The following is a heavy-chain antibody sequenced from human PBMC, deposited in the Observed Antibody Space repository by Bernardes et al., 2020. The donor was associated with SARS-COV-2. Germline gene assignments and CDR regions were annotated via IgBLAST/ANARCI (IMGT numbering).Heavy chain of an antibody. CDR2: IKGDGSQG. J-gene: IGHJ4*02. CDR1: GFTFCSYW. Sequence: GSLRLSCAASGFTFCSYWMSWVRQAPGKGLEWVANIKGDGSQGSSVDSVRGRFAISRDNAKNLLYLQMDSLRAEDTVVYYCARMDDVTGTDYWCRGTLVTIS. V-gene: IGHV3-7*01. CDR3: ARMDDVTGTDY. D-gene: IGHD6-19*01.